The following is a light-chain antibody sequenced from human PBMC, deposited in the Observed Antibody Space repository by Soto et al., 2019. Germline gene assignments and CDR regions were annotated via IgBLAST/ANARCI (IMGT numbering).Light chain of an antibody. CDR1: LTVRDNY. CDR2: GAS. V-gene: IGKV3-20*01. J-gene: IGKJ1*01. Sequence: EIVLTHSPDTLSLSPGERATLSCGASLTVRDNYLAWYQQKAGQAPRLVIYGASTRATGIPDRFSASGSGTDFTLTISRLEPEDFAVYYCQQYSMSPLTFGQGTKVDIK. CDR3: QQYSMSPLT.